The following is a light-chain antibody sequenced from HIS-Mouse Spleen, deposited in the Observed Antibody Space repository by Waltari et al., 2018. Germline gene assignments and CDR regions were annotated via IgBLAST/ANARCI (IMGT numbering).Light chain of an antibody. V-gene: IGLV2-23*01. CDR3: CSYAGSSTYWV. Sequence: QSALTQPASVSGSPGQSITISCTGTSSDVGSYNLVSWNQQQPGKAPKLMIYEGSKRPSWVSNRFSGSKSGNTASLTISGLQAEDEADYYCCSYAGSSTYWVFGGGTKLTVL. J-gene: IGLJ3*02. CDR1: SSDVGSYNL. CDR2: EGS.